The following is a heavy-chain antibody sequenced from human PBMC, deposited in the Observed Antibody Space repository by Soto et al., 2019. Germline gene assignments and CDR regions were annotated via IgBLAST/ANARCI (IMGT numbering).Heavy chain of an antibody. CDR1: GGTFSSYA. D-gene: IGHD5-18*01. Sequence: GASVKVSCKASGGTFSSYAISWVRQAPGQGLEWMGGIIPIFGTANYAQKFQGRVTITADESTSTAYMELSSLRSEGTAVYYCARVVDTAMVHNWFDPWGQGTLVTVSS. CDR3: ARVVDTAMVHNWFDP. V-gene: IGHV1-69*13. J-gene: IGHJ5*02. CDR2: IIPIFGTA.